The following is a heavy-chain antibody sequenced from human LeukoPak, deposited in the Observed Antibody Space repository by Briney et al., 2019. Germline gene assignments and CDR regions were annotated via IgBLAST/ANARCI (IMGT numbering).Heavy chain of an antibody. J-gene: IGHJ4*02. V-gene: IGHV4-39*01. CDR2: IYSSGST. CDR3: ARRYGP. Sequence: PSETLSLTCTVSGGSISSSYYYWGWIRQPPGKGLEWIGSIYSSGSTYYNPSLKSRVTISVDTSKNQFSLKLNSVTATDTAVYYCARRYGPWGQGTLVTVSS. D-gene: IGHD3-16*01. CDR1: GGSISSSYYY.